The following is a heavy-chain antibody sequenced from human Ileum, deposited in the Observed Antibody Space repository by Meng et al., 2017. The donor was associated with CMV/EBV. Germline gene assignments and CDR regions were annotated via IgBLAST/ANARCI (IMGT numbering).Heavy chain of an antibody. Sequence: QVQIQQWGRGLLKPSETLSPTCSLGGSFSPYTWSWIRQAPGKGLEWIGEINQYGSTNFNPSVKSRVTISRDTSKNQFSLRLNSVTAADAAVYYCVTADHHAIKYWGQGTLVTVSS. CDR3: VTADHHAIKY. CDR1: GSFSPYT. J-gene: IGHJ4*02. D-gene: IGHD5-12*01. CDR2: INQYGST. V-gene: IGHV4-34*01.